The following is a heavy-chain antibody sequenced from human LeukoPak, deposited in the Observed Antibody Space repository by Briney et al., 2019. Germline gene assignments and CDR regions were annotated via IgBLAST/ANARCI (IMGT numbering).Heavy chain of an antibody. Sequence: GGSLRLSCAASGFIVTSNYMSWVRQAPGKGLEWVSAIYSGGTTYYADSVKGRFTISRDNAKNSLYLQMNSLRAEDTAVYYCARDHERGYSGYDPDAFDIWGQGTMVTVSS. CDR1: GFIVTSNY. V-gene: IGHV3-53*01. CDR2: IYSGGTT. J-gene: IGHJ3*02. CDR3: ARDHERGYSGYDPDAFDI. D-gene: IGHD5-12*01.